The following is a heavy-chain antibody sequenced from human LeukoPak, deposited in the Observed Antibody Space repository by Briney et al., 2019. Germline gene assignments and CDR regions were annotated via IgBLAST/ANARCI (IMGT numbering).Heavy chain of an antibody. J-gene: IGHJ4*02. Sequence: GGSLRLSCAVSGFTVSSNHMSWVRQAPGKGLEWVSVFYSGGDTHYADSVKGRFTISRENAKNSLYLQMNSLRAGDTAVYYCARAEAITMVRGVIPVWDYWGQGTLVTVSS. CDR3: ARAEAITMVRGVIPVWDY. V-gene: IGHV3-53*01. CDR2: FYSGGDT. D-gene: IGHD3-10*01. CDR1: GFTVSSNH.